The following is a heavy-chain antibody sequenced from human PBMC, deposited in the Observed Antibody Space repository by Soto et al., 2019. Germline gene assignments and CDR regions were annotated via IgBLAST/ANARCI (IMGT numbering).Heavy chain of an antibody. D-gene: IGHD6-13*01. CDR1: GYTFATYW. CDR2: IYPGDSET. V-gene: IGHV5-51*01. J-gene: IGHJ4*02. CDR3: ARRSSSYYTFDS. Sequence: RESLKISCKGSGYTFATYWIGWVRQMPGKGLEWMGTIYPGDSETRYSPSFQGQVTISADKSISTAYLQWSSLKASDTAMYYCARRSSSYYTFDSWGQGALVTSPQ.